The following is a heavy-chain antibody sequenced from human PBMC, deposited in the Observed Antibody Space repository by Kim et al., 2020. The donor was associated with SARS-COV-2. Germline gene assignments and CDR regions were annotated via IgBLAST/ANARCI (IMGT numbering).Heavy chain of an antibody. CDR3: ARRALGYCSGGSCYSGFDY. Sequence: SETLSLTCTVSGGSISSYYWSWIRQPPGKGLDWIGYIYYSGSTNYNPSLKSRVTISVDTSKNQFSLKLSSVTAADTAVYYCARRALGYCSGGSCYSGFDYWGQGTLVTVSS. CDR1: GGSISSYY. CDR2: IYYSGST. J-gene: IGHJ4*02. V-gene: IGHV4-59*08. D-gene: IGHD2-15*01.